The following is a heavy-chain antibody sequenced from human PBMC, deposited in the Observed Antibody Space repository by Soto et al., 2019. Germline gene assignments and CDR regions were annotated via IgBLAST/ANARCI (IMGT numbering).Heavy chain of an antibody. D-gene: IGHD1-1*01. CDR3: AREVNTYKNWFDP. Sequence: PGGSLRLSWAASGFTFSSYAMHWVRQAPGKGLEWVAVISYDGSNKYYADSVKGRFTISRDNSKNTLYLQMNSLRAEDTAVYYCAREVNTYKNWFDPWGQGTLVTVSS. V-gene: IGHV3-30-3*01. J-gene: IGHJ5*02. CDR1: GFTFSSYA. CDR2: ISYDGSNK.